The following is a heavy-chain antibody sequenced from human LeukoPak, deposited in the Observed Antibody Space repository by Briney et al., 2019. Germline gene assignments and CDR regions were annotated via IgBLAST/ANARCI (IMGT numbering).Heavy chain of an antibody. CDR3: AKEAGYNLDY. V-gene: IGHV4-4*02. D-gene: IGHD5-18*01. CDR1: GGSVSSRNW. CDR2: IYHSGST. Sequence: SETLSLTCAVSGGSVSSRNWWSWVRQPPGKGLGWIGEIYHSGSTNYNPSLKSRVTISIDTSKNQVSLNLNSVTAADTAVYYCAKEAGYNLDYWGQGTLVTVSS. J-gene: IGHJ4*02.